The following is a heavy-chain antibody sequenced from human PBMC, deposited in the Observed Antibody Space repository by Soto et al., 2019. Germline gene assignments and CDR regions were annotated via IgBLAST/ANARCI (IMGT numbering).Heavy chain of an antibody. Sequence: EVQLVESGGGLVKPGGSLRLSCAAPGFTFSIYWMSWFRQAPGKGLGWVSRINSDGSVSSHADSVRGRLTISRDNVKNTLYLHMDSLRAEDTAVYFCARGDCVGGTCYSLAGSFYYYMDVWGKGTTVTVFS. D-gene: IGHD2-15*01. CDR3: ARGDCVGGTCYSLAGSFYYYMDV. CDR1: GFTFSIYW. J-gene: IGHJ6*03. CDR2: INSDGSVS. V-gene: IGHV3-74*02.